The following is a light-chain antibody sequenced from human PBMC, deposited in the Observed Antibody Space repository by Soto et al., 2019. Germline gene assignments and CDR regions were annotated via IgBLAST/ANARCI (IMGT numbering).Light chain of an antibody. Sequence: EIVLTQYPATLSLSPGEGATLSCRASQSVSSYLAWYQQKPGQAPRLLIYDASNRATGIPARFSGSGSGTDFTLTISSLEPEDFAVYYCQQRSNWPPLFGPGTKVDIK. V-gene: IGKV3-11*01. CDR2: DAS. CDR1: QSVSSY. J-gene: IGKJ3*01. CDR3: QQRSNWPPL.